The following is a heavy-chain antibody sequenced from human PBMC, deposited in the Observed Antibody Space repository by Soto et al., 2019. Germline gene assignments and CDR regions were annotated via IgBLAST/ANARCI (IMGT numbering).Heavy chain of an antibody. D-gene: IGHD3-16*01. V-gene: IGHV4-59*01. CDR2: IYYSGST. CDR1: GGSISSYY. J-gene: IGHJ5*02. Sequence: SETLSLTCTVSGGSISSYYWSWIRQPPGKGLEWIGYIYYSGSTNYNPSLKSRVTISVDTSKNQFSLKLSSVTAADTAVYYCAGNRRLRLGLNWFDPWGQGTLVTVSS. CDR3: AGNRRLRLGLNWFDP.